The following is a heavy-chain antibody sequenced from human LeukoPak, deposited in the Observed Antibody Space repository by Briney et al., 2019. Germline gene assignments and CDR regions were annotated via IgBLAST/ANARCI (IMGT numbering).Heavy chain of an antibody. J-gene: IGHJ4*02. CDR1: GFVFSDYA. V-gene: IGHV3-23*01. Sequence: QTGGSLRLSCAASGFVFSDYAMGWVRQAPGEGLEWVASISTTGGNTYYADSVKGRFTIFRDNSKNTLFLQINSLRAEDTAVYYCAKDAFVVVTEFDYWGRGTLVTVSS. CDR2: ISTTGGNT. CDR3: AKDAFVVVTEFDY. D-gene: IGHD2-21*02.